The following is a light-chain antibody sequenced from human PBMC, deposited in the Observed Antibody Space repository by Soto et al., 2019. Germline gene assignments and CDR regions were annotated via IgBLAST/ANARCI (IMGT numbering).Light chain of an antibody. CDR1: QSVSSSY. CDR2: GAS. CDR3: QQYGSSRT. J-gene: IGKJ1*01. Sequence: EIVLTQSPGTLSLSPEERATLSCRASQSVSSSYLAWYQQKPGQAPRLLIYGASSRATGIPDRFSGSGSGTDFTLTISRLEPEDFAVYYCQQYGSSRTFGQGTRWIS. V-gene: IGKV3-20*01.